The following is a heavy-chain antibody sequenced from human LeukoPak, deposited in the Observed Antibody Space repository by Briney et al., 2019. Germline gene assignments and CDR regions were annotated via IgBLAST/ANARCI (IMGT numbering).Heavy chain of an antibody. CDR3: ARTDYYYDSSGYYPYYFDY. CDR2: IYHSGST. CDR1: GYSISSGYY. D-gene: IGHD3-22*01. Sequence: SETLSLTCTVSGYSISSGYYWGWIRQPPGKGLERIGRIYHSGSTYYNPSLKSRVTISVDTSKNQFSLKLSSVTAADTAVYYCARTDYYYDSSGYYPYYFDYWGQGTLVTVSS. J-gene: IGHJ4*02. V-gene: IGHV4-38-2*02.